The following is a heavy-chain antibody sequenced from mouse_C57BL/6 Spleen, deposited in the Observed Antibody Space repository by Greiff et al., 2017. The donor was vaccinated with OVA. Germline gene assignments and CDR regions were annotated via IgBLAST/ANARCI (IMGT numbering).Heavy chain of an antibody. V-gene: IGHV1-50*01. CDR1: GYTFTSYW. Sequence: QVQLQQSGAELVKPGASVKLSCKASGYTFTSYWMQWVKQRPGPGLEWIGEIDPSDSYTNYNQKFKGKATLTVDTSSSTAYMQLSSLTSEDSAVYYCARGDLFAYWGQGTLVTVSA. CDR3: ARGDLFAY. CDR2: IDPSDSYT. J-gene: IGHJ3*01.